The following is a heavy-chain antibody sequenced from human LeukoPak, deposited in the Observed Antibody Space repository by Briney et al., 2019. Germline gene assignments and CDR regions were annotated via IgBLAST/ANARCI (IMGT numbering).Heavy chain of an antibody. D-gene: IGHD4-11*01. V-gene: IGHV4-4*07. J-gene: IGHJ6*02. CDR3: AREDYNYYYYGMDV. CDR1: GGSISSYY. CDR2: IYTSGST. Sequence: SETLSLTCTVSGGSISSYYWSWIRQPARKGLEWIGRIYTSGSTNYNPSLKSRVTMSVDTSKNQFSLKLSSVTAADTAVYYCAREDYNYYYYGMDVWGQGTTVTVSS.